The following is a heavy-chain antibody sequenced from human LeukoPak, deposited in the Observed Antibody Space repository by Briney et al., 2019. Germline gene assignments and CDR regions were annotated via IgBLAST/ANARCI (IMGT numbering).Heavy chain of an antibody. J-gene: IGHJ4*02. D-gene: IGHD6-19*01. Sequence: GGSLRLSCAATGLSVSSNFISWVRQAPGKGLEWVSVIYGGGSTYYADSVKGRFTISRDSPKNTLYLQMNSLRVEDTAVYYCASWPVGWYGEDSWGQGTLVTVPS. CDR3: ASWPVGWYGEDS. CDR2: IYGGGST. V-gene: IGHV3-53*01. CDR1: GLSVSSNF.